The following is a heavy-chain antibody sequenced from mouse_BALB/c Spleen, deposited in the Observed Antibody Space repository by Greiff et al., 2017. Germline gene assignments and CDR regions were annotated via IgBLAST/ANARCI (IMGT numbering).Heavy chain of an antibody. D-gene: IGHD1-1*01. Sequence: VQLQQSGAELVKPGASVKLSCTASGFNIKDTYMHWVKQRPEQGLEWIGRIDPANGNTKYDPKFQGKATITADTSSNTAYLQLSSLTSEDTAVYYCARGTTVVARDYAMDYWGQGTSVTVSS. V-gene: IGHV14-3*02. J-gene: IGHJ4*01. CDR3: ARGTTVVARDYAMDY. CDR2: IDPANGNT. CDR1: GFNIKDTY.